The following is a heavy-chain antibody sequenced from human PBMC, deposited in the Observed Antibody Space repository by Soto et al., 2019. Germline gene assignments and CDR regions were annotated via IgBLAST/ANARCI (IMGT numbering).Heavy chain of an antibody. V-gene: IGHV1-46*03. D-gene: IGHD2-21*02. CDR3: ARGGHVVVVTAAFDY. CDR1: GNTFSNYY. CDR2: INPSGGHT. J-gene: IGHJ4*02. Sequence: QVQLVQSGAEVKKPGASVKVSCKASGNTFSNYYIHWVRQAPGQGLEWMGKINPSGGHTTYAPKFLGRVTMTRDTSTSTLYMELTSLRSEDTAVYYCARGGHVVVVTAAFDYWGQGTLVTVSS.